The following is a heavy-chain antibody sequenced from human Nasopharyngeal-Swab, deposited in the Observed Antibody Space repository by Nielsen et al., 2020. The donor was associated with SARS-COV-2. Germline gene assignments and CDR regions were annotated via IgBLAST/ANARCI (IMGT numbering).Heavy chain of an antibody. D-gene: IGHD5-18*01. CDR3: AKDSRGYSYGQIFPFFDY. J-gene: IGHJ4*02. Sequence: SLQISCAASGFTFDDYAMQWVRQAPGKGLEWVSGISWHSGRIGYADSVKGRFTISRDNAKNSLYLQMNSLRAEDTALYYCAKDSRGYSYGQIFPFFDYWGQGTLVTVSS. CDR1: GFTFDDYA. CDR2: ISWHSGRI. V-gene: IGHV3-9*01.